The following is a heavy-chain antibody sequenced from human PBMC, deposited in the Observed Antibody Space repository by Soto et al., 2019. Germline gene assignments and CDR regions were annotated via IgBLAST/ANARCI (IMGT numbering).Heavy chain of an antibody. CDR1: GFTFSNYA. D-gene: IGHD3-22*01. CDR2: MSYDGSNK. J-gene: IGHJ5*02. V-gene: IGHV3-30-3*01. Sequence: QVQLMESGGGVVQPGRSLRLSCAASGFTFSNYAMHWVRQAPGKGLEWVAVMSYDGSNKYYADSVKGRFTISRDNSKNTLYLQMNSLRAEDTAVYYCARLAYESWGQGTLVTVSS. CDR3: ARLAYES.